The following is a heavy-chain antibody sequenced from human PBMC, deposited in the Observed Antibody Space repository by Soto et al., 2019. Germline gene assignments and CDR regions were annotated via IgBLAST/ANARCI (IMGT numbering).Heavy chain of an antibody. CDR2: INSDGSST. Sequence: EVQLVESGGGLVQPGGSLRLSCAASGFTFSSYWMHWVRQAPGKGLVWVSRINSDGSSTSYADSVKGRFTISRDNAKNTLYLQMNSLRAEDTAVYYCARDQYYDILTGPTYYYGMDVWGQGTTVTVSS. V-gene: IGHV3-74*01. D-gene: IGHD3-9*01. CDR1: GFTFSSYW. CDR3: ARDQYYDILTGPTYYYGMDV. J-gene: IGHJ6*02.